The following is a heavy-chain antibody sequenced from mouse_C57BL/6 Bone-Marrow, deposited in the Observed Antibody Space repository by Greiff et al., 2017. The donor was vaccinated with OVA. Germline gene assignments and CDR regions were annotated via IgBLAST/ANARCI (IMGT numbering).Heavy chain of an antibody. CDR3: ARAGSGYWYFDV. J-gene: IGHJ1*03. V-gene: IGHV1-47*01. D-gene: IGHD4-1*01. CDR1: GYTFTTYP. Sequence: VHLVESGAELVKPGASVKMSCKASGYTFTTYPLEWMKQNHGKSLEWIGNFHPYNDDTKYNEKFKGKATLTVEKSSSTVYLELSRLTSDDSAVYYCARAGSGYWYFDVWGTGTTVTVSS. CDR2: FHPYNDDT.